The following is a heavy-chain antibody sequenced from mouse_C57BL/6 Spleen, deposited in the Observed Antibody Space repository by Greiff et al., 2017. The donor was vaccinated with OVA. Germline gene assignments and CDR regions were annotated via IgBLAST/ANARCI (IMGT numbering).Heavy chain of an antibody. J-gene: IGHJ2*01. V-gene: IGHV5-6*01. D-gene: IGHD1-1*01. CDR2: ISSGGSYT. CDR3: ARPVVGFDY. CDR1: GFTFSSYG. Sequence: EVQLVESGGDLVKPGGSLKLSRAASGFTFSSYGMSWVRQTPDKRLEWVATISSGGSYTYYPDSVKGRFTISRDNAKNTLYLQMSSLKSEDTAMYYCARPVVGFDYWGQGTTLTVSS.